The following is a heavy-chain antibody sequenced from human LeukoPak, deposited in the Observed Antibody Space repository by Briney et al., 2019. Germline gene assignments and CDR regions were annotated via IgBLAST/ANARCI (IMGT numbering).Heavy chain of an antibody. CDR2: INPNSGGT. J-gene: IGHJ4*02. D-gene: IGHD3-22*01. V-gene: IGHV1-2*02. CDR3: ARDFDTSGYYTGH. CDR1: GYTFTGYY. Sequence: ASVKVSCKASGYTFTGYYMHWVRQAPGQGLEWMGWINPNSGGTNYAQKFEGRVTMTRDTSNSTVYMEVRRLRSDDTAVYYCARDFDTSGYYTGHWGQGTLVTVSS.